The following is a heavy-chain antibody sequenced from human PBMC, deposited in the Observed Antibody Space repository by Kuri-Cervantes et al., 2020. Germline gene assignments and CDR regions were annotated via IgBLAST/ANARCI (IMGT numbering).Heavy chain of an antibody. Sequence: GSLRLSCAVSGYSISSGYYWGWIRQPPGKGLEWIGSIYHSGSTYYNPSLKSRVTISVDTSKNQFSLKLSSVTAADTAVYYCARDPVSSGPTLDAFDIWGQGTMVTVSS. CDR2: IYHSGST. CDR3: ARDPVSSGPTLDAFDI. D-gene: IGHD6-19*01. V-gene: IGHV4-38-2*02. J-gene: IGHJ3*02. CDR1: GYSISSGYY.